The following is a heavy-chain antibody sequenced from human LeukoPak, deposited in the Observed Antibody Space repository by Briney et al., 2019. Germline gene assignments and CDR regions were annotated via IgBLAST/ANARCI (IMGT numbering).Heavy chain of an antibody. CDR3: ARSHDHLWGNYPDY. J-gene: IGHJ4*02. D-gene: IGHD3-16*02. Sequence: ASETLSLTCDVSGGSIDSTNWWNWVRQPPGKGLEWIGEIHHDGRINYNPSLKSRVTLSVDKSKNQFSLRLNSVTAADTAMYYCARSHDHLWGNYPDYWGQGTLVTVSS. CDR2: IHHDGRI. CDR1: GGSIDSTNW. V-gene: IGHV4/OR15-8*01.